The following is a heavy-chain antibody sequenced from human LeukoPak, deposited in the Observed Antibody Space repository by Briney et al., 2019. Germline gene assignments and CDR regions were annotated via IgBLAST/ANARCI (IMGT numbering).Heavy chain of an antibody. CDR1: SHTFTSYG. D-gene: IGHD4-17*01. CDR3: ARDNGDYNFDY. Sequence: ASVKVSCKASSHTFTSYGLSWVRQAPGQGLEWMGWISVYRSKTNYAQKVQGRITLTTDASTRTTFMELRSLGSDDTAVYYCARDNGDYNFDYWGQGTLVTVSS. J-gene: IGHJ4*02. CDR2: ISVYRSKT. V-gene: IGHV1-18*01.